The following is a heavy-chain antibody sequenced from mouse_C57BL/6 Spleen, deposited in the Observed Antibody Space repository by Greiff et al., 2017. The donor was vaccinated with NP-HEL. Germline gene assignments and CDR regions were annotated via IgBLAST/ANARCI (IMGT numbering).Heavy chain of an antibody. CDR1: EYTFTDYY. J-gene: IGHJ2*01. V-gene: IGHV1-26*01. CDR3: AREEEGY. CDR2: INPNNGGT. Sequence: EVQLQQSGPELVKPGASVKISCKASEYTFTDYYMNWVKQSHGKSLEWIGDINPNNGGTSYNQKFKGKATLTVDKSSSTAYMELRSLTSEDSAVYYCAREEEGYWGQGTTLTVSS.